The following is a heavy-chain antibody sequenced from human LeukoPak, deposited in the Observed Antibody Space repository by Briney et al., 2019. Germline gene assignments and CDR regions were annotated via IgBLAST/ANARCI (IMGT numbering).Heavy chain of an antibody. CDR1: GFNFETYS. Sequence: GGSLRLSCSPSGFNFETYSMYWVRQAPGKGLEWLSYINSAGNIIYYADSVKGRFTVSRDNTRKSLSLEMNTLRVEDTAIYYCARDHLGYSFDYWGQGTLVTVSS. J-gene: IGHJ4*02. V-gene: IGHV3-48*04. CDR2: INSAGNII. D-gene: IGHD3-22*01. CDR3: ARDHLGYSFDY.